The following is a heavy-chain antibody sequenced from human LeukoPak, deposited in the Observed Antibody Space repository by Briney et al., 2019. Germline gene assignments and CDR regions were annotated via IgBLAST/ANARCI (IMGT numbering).Heavy chain of an antibody. V-gene: IGHV1-69*06. CDR3: ARDYYGSGSPDY. CDR1: GGTFSSYA. J-gene: IGHJ4*02. CDR2: IIPIFGTA. Sequence: SVKVSCKASGGTFSSYAISWVRQAPGQGLEWMGGIIPIFGTANYAQKFQGRVTITADKSTSTAYMELSSLRSDDTAVYYCARDYYGSGSPDYWGQGTLVTVSS. D-gene: IGHD3-10*01.